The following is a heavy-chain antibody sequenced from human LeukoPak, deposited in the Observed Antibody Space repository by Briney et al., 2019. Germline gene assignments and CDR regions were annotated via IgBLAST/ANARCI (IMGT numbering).Heavy chain of an antibody. V-gene: IGHV5-51*01. Sequence: GESLKISCKVSGYSFTNYWIGWVRQMPGKGLEWMGLIFPRDSDTRHSPSFEGQVTFSADKSIDTAYLQWSSLKASDTAMYYCARHWGTSNWYFDLWGRGTLVTVSS. D-gene: IGHD7-27*01. J-gene: IGHJ2*01. CDR2: IFPRDSDT. CDR1: GYSFTNYW. CDR3: ARHWGTSNWYFDL.